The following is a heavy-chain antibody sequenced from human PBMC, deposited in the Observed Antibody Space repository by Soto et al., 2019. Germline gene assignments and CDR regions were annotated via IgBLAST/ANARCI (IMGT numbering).Heavy chain of an antibody. CDR3: ARRSSGWFFDY. CDR2: MSGSGDST. J-gene: IGHJ4*01. V-gene: IGHV3-23*01. CDR1: GFTFSSYA. D-gene: IGHD6-19*01. Sequence: EVQLLESGGGLVQPGGSLRLSCAASGFTFSSYAMSWVRQAPGKGLEWVSVMSGSGDSTYYADSVKGRFTISRDNSKSTLYLQMNSLRAEDTAVYYCARRSSGWFFDYWGHGTLVTVSS.